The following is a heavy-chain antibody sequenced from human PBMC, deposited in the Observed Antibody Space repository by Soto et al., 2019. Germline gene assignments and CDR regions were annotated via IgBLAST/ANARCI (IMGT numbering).Heavy chain of an antibody. CDR3: ARSTSAWHAGNFDY. D-gene: IGHD1-26*01. CDR1: DGSFSGYY. V-gene: IGHV4-34*01. CDR2: INHSEST. J-gene: IGHJ4*02. Sequence: SETLSLTCAVYDGSFSGYYWSWIRQPPGKGLEWIGEINHSESTNYNPSLKSRVTISVDTSKKQFSLKLGSVTASDTAVYFCARSTSAWHAGNFDYWGQGTLITVSS.